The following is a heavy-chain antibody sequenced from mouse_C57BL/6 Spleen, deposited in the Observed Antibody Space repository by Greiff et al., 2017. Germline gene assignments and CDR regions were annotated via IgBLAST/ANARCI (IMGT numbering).Heavy chain of an antibody. J-gene: IGHJ3*01. Sequence: QVQLKQSGPELVKPGASVKISCKASGYTFTDYYINWVKQRPGQGLEWIGWIFPGSGSTYYNEKFKGKATLTVDKSSSTAYMLLSSLTSEDSAVYFCARKGLSYGSSWFAYWGQGTLVTVSA. CDR1: GYTFTDYY. CDR3: ARKGLSYGSSWFAY. V-gene: IGHV1-75*01. CDR2: IFPGSGST. D-gene: IGHD1-1*01.